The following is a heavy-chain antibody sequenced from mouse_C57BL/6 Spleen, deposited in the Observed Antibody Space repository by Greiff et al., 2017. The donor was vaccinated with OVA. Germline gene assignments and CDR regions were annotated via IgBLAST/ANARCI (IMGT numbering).Heavy chain of an antibody. V-gene: IGHV14-1*01. CDR3: TTYYYGKSYYFDY. J-gene: IGHJ2*01. CDR1: GFNIKDYY. CDR2: IDPEDGDT. Sequence: VQLKESGAELVRPAASVKLSCTASGFNIKDYYMHWVKPRPEQGLEWIGRIDPEDGDTEYAPKFQGKATMTADTSSNTAYLQLSSLTSEDTAVYYCTTYYYGKSYYFDYWGQGTTLTVSS. D-gene: IGHD1-1*01.